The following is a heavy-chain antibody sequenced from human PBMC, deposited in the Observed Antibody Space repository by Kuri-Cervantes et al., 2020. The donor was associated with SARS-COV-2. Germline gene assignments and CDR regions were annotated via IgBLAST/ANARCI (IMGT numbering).Heavy chain of an antibody. D-gene: IGHD6-19*01. CDR2: ISNEGSTK. J-gene: IGHJ6*02. Sequence: GGSLRLSCAASGFTFSNYAVNWVRQAPGKGLEWVAVISNEGSTKYYAVSVKGRFTISRDNSKNTLFLQMDSLRADDTAVYYCASLGYSNGWERMNHHGMDVWGQGTTVTVSS. V-gene: IGHV3-30-3*01. CDR3: ASLGYSNGWERMNHHGMDV. CDR1: GFTFSNYA.